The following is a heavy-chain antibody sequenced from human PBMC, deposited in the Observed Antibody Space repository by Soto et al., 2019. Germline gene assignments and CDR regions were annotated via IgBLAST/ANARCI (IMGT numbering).Heavy chain of an antibody. Sequence: ASVKVSCKASGYTFTSYGISWVRQAPGQGLEWMGWISAYNGNTNYAQKLQGRVTMTTDTSTSTAYMELRSLRSDDTAVYYCARDIVVVPAAPAIRFDPWGQGTLVTVSS. J-gene: IGHJ5*02. V-gene: IGHV1-18*01. CDR2: ISAYNGNT. CDR1: GYTFTSYG. D-gene: IGHD2-2*01. CDR3: ARDIVVVPAAPAIRFDP.